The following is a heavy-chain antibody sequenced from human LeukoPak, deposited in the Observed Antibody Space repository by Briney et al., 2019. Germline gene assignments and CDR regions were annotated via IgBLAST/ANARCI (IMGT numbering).Heavy chain of an antibody. CDR1: GYTFTSYD. D-gene: IGHD5-18*01. CDR2: MNPNSDNT. V-gene: IGHV1-8*01. CDR3: ARNVRDTRAFDY. Sequence: ASVKVSCKASGYTFTSYDINWVRQAPGQGLEWVGWMNPNSDNTGYAQKFQGRVTMTRNPSISTAYMELNSLRSEDTAVYYCARNVRDTRAFDYWGQGTLVTVSS. J-gene: IGHJ4*02.